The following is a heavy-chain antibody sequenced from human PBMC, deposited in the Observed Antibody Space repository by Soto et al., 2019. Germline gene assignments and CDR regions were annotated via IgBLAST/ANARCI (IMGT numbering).Heavy chain of an antibody. J-gene: IGHJ4*02. D-gene: IGHD1-1*01. CDR3: ARDLSGDTTPYFDL. CDR1: GFAFSSYW. Sequence: GGSLRLSCAASGFAFSSYWMHWVRQTPGKGPVWVSRIYNDGSRTAYADSVKGRFTISRDNAKNTMYLQMSSLTVEDTAVYYCARDLSGDTTPYFDLWGQGTLVPVSP. CDR2: IYNDGSRT. V-gene: IGHV3-74*01.